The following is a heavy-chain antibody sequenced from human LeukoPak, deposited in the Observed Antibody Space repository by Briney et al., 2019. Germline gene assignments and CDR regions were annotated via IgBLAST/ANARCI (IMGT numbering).Heavy chain of an antibody. Sequence: TSETLSLTCTVSGGSISSYYWSWIRQPAGKGLEWIGHIYTSGSTNYNPSLKSRVTMSVGTSKNQFSLKLSSVTAADTAVYYCARGDYFWSGYEDVWGKGTTVTVSS. CDR1: GGSISSYY. D-gene: IGHD3-3*01. CDR2: IYTSGST. CDR3: ARGDYFWSGYEDV. V-gene: IGHV4-4*07. J-gene: IGHJ6*03.